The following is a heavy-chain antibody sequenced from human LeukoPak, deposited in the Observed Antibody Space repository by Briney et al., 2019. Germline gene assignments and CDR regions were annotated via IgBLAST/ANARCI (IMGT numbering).Heavy chain of an antibody. D-gene: IGHD2-2*01. CDR1: GGSFSGYY. J-gene: IGHJ4*02. CDR2: INHSGNT. CDR3: ASYWGGYCSSTSCYREGFDY. V-gene: IGHV4-34*01. Sequence: PSETLSLTCAVYGGSFSGYYWSWIRQPPGEGLEWIGEINHSGNTNYNPSLKSRVTISVDTSKNQFSLKLSSVTAADTAVYYCASYWGGYCSSTSCYREGFDYWGQGTLVTVSS.